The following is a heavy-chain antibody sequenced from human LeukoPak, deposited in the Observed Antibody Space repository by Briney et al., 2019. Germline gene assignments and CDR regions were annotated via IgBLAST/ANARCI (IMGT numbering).Heavy chain of an antibody. J-gene: IGHJ4*02. V-gene: IGHV3-33*01. CDR3: ARGPHIVVVTAPDY. Sequence: GRSLRLSCAASGFTFSDYGMHWVRQAPGKGLEWVAVIWYDGSDKYYADSVKGRFTISRDNSENTLYLQMNSLRVEDTAVYYGARGPHIVVVTAPDYWGQGTLVTVSS. D-gene: IGHD2-21*02. CDR1: GFTFSDYG. CDR2: IWYDGSDK.